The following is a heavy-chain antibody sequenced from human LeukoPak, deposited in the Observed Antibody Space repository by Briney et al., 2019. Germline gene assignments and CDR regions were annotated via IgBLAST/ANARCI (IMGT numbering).Heavy chain of an antibody. CDR1: GFTFSDYY. V-gene: IGHV3-11*01. J-gene: IGHJ5*02. CDR3: ARVLRSGYCSSTSCYAEWFDP. CDR2: ISSSGSTI. Sequence: PGGSLRLSCAASGFTFSDYYMSWIRQAPGKGLEWVSYISSSGSTIYYADSVKGRFTISRDNAKNSLYLQMNSLRAEDTAVYYCARVLRSGYCSSTSCYAEWFDPWGQGTLVTVSS. D-gene: IGHD2-2*01.